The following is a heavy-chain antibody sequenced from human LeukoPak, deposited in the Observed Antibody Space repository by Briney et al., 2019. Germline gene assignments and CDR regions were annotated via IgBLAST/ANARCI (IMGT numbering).Heavy chain of an antibody. D-gene: IGHD3-22*01. CDR2: ISSSSGTI. J-gene: IGHJ4*02. CDR1: GFTFSTYD. V-gene: IGHV3-48*01. Sequence: GGSLRLSCAASGFTFSTYDMNWVRQAPGKGLEWVSYISSSSGTIYYADSVKGRFTISRDNAKNSLFLQMNSLRAEDTAVYYCANDYYDSSGYYNFDYWGQGTLVTVSS. CDR3: ANDYYDSSGYYNFDY.